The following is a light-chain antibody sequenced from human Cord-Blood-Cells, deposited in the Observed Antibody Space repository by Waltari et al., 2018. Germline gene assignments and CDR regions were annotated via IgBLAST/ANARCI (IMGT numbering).Light chain of an antibody. J-gene: IGKJ4*01. Sequence: DIQTTQSPSYLSASVGDRVTTSCQACQVISNYLNWYQQKPGKCPKLLIYDASNLATAVPSRFSGSGSGTDFTFTISSLEPEDIATLYCRQYDNLPLTFGGGTKLEIK. CDR2: DAS. V-gene: IGKV1-33*01. CDR1: QVISNY. CDR3: RQYDNLPLT.